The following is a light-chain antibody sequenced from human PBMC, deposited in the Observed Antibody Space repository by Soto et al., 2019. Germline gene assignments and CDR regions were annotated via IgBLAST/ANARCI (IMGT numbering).Light chain of an antibody. V-gene: IGKV3-11*01. CDR1: QSVNTY. CDR2: DAS. Sequence: EIVLTQSPATLSLSPGERATLSCRASQSVNTYLGWYQQRPGQAPILLIYDASTRATGIPARFSGSGSGADSILTISSLEPEDFAVYYCQQHSSWPLTFGGGTKVEIK. CDR3: QQHSSWPLT. J-gene: IGKJ4*01.